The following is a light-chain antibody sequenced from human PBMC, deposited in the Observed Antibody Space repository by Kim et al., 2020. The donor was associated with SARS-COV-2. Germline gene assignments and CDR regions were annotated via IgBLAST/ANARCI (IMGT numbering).Light chain of an antibody. CDR3: AAWDDRLNGVV. J-gene: IGLJ2*01. Sequence: QSVLTQPPSASGTPGQRVTISCSGSSSNIGSNTVKWYQQLPGTAPKLLMYSNNQRPSGVPDRFSGSKSGTSASLAISGLQSEDESHYYCAAWDDRLNGVVFGGGTQLTVL. V-gene: IGLV1-44*01. CDR1: SSNIGSNT. CDR2: SNN.